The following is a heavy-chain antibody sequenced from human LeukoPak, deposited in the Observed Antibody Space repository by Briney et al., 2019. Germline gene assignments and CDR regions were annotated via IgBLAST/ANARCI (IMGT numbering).Heavy chain of an antibody. J-gene: IGHJ5*02. CDR3: ATRDLLWGNWFDP. V-gene: IGHV1-24*01. D-gene: IGHD2-21*01. CDR2: FDPEDGET. Sequence: ASVKVSCKVSGYTLTELSMHWVRQAPGKGLEWMGGFDPEDGETIYAQKFQGRVTMTEDTSTDTAYMELSSLRSEDTTVYYCATRDLLWGNWFDPWGQGTLVTVSS. CDR1: GYTLTELS.